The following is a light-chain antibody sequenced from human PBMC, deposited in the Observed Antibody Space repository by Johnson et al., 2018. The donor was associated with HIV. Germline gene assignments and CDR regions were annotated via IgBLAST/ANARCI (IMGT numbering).Light chain of an antibody. Sequence: QSLLTQPPSVSAAPGQKVTISCSGSSSNIGNNYVSWYQQLPGTAPKLLIYENNKRPSGIPDRFSGSKSGTSATLGITGLKTGDEADYYCGIWDTSWSAYVSGSGTKVTGL. J-gene: IGLJ1*01. CDR1: SSNIGNNY. CDR2: ENN. CDR3: GIWDTSWSAYV. V-gene: IGLV1-51*02.